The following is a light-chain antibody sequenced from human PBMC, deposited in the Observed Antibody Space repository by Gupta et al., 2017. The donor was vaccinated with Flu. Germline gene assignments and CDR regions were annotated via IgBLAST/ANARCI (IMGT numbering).Light chain of an antibody. CDR2: GAS. CDR1: ESVRSNY. Sequence: EIVLTQSPGTLSLSPGQRATLSCRASESVRSNYLAWYQQKPGQAPRLLIYGASSRATGIPHMFSGSGSGTDFTLTISRLEPEDFAVYYCQQYENSSWTFGQGTKVEIK. V-gene: IGKV3-20*01. J-gene: IGKJ1*01. CDR3: QQYENSSWT.